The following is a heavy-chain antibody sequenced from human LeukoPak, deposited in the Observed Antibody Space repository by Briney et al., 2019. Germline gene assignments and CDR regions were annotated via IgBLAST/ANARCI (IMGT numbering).Heavy chain of an antibody. Sequence: GGSLRLSCAASGFMFSSYWMSWVRQAPGKGLEWVANIEKDGSEKYYVDSVRGRFTIFRDNAKDSVYLQMNSLRAEDTAVYYCARAAIAAARIYYYMDVWGKGTTVTVSS. J-gene: IGHJ6*03. V-gene: IGHV3-7*01. D-gene: IGHD6-13*01. CDR3: ARAAIAAARIYYYMDV. CDR2: IEKDGSEK. CDR1: GFMFSSYW.